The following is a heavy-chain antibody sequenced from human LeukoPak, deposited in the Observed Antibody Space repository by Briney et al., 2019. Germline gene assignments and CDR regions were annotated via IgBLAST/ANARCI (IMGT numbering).Heavy chain of an antibody. J-gene: IGHJ4*02. V-gene: IGHV1-24*01. Sequence: GASVKVSCKVSGYTLTELAIHWVRQAPGKGLEWMGGFDPEDVETIYAQKFQGRVTVTEDTYTDTAYTELSSLRSEDTAVYYCATYSGYAAYWGQGTLVSVSS. CDR1: GYTLTELA. D-gene: IGHD5-12*01. CDR2: FDPEDVET. CDR3: ATYSGYAAY.